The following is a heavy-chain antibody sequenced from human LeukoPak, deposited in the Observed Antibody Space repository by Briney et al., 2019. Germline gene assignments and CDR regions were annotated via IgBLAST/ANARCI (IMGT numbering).Heavy chain of an antibody. D-gene: IGHD3-16*01. J-gene: IGHJ4*02. CDR2: ISYDGSNK. V-gene: IGHV3-30-3*01. CDR1: GFTFSSYA. Sequence: GGSLRLSCAASGFTFSSYAMHWVRQAPGKGLEWVAVISYDGSNKYYADSVKGRFTISRDNSKNTLYLQMNSLRAEDTAVYYCARVTLGSYYFDYWGQGTLVTVSS. CDR3: ARVTLGSYYFDY.